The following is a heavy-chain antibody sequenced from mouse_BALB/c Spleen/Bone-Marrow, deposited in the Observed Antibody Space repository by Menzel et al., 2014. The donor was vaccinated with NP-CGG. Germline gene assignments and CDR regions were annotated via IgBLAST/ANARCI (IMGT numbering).Heavy chain of an antibody. J-gene: IGHJ4*01. CDR1: GFTFSSYA. D-gene: IGHD1-1*01. CDR2: ISSGGSYT. V-gene: IGHV5-9-4*01. CDR3: ARDYYGSSYAMDY. Sequence: VQLQQSGGGLVKPGGPLKLSCAASGFTFSSYAMSWVRQSPEKRLEWVAEISSGGSYTYYPDTVTGRFTISRDNAKNTLYLEMSSLRSEDTAMYYCARDYYGSSYAMDYWGQGTSVTVSS.